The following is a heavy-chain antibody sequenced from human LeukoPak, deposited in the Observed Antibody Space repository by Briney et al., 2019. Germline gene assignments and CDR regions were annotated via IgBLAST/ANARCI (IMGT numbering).Heavy chain of an antibody. CDR2: IYTSGST. CDR3: AREVPKHDYGDSQGAFDI. D-gene: IGHD4-17*01. V-gene: IGHV4-61*02. Sequence: SETLSLTCTVSGGSISSGSYYWSWIRQPAGKGLEWIGRIYTSGSTNYNPSLKSRVTISVDTSKNQFSLKLSSVTAADTAVYYCAREVPKHDYGDSQGAFDIWGQGTMVTVSS. J-gene: IGHJ3*02. CDR1: GGSISSGSYY.